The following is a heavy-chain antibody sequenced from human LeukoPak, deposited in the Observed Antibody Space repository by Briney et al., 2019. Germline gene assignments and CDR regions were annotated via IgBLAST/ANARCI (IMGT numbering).Heavy chain of an antibody. CDR3: ARDNYGGNSDWYFDL. CDR2: IIPIFGTA. V-gene: IGHV1-69*13. CDR1: GGTFSSYA. J-gene: IGHJ2*01. Sequence: ASVKVSCKASGGTFSSYAISWVRQAPGQGLEWMGGIIPIFGTANYAQKFQGRVTITADESTSTAYMELSSLRSEDTAVYYCARDNYGGNSDWYFDLWGRGTLVTVSS. D-gene: IGHD4-23*01.